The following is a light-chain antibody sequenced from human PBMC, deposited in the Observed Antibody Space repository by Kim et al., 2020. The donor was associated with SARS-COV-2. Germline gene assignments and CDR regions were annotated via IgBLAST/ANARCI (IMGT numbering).Light chain of an antibody. CDR2: EDN. J-gene: IGLJ3*02. CDR3: HSYDNDKHMV. CDR1: SGSIAANY. V-gene: IGLV6-57*02. Sequence: NFMLTQSHSVSESRGKTVTISCTGSSGSIAANYVQWFRQRPGSAPTILIYEDNRRPSGVPDRFSASIDSSSNSASLTISGLKTEDEGDYYCHSYDNDKHMVFGGGTQLTVL.